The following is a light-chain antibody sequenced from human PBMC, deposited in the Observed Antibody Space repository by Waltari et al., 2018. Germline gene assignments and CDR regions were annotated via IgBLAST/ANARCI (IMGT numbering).Light chain of an antibody. CDR1: CRNVGLYGY. CDR2: DVS. J-gene: IGLJ3*02. Sequence: QSALTQLTSLPASPGQPSPTPSTRTCRNVGLYGYFSWYQQYPGKVPQLLIYDVSDRPSGVSSRSSGSKSGNTASLTISGLQADDEADYYCNSYTGSSSWVFGGGTKLTVL. V-gene: IGLV2-14*01. CDR3: NSYTGSSSWV.